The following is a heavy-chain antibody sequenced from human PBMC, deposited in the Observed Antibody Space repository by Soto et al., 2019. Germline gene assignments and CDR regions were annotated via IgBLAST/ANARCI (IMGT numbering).Heavy chain of an antibody. D-gene: IGHD1-26*01. Sequence: SQTLSLTCGISGDSVSSNSAAWNWLRQSPWRGLEWLGRTYYRSKWYNDYAVSVESRITINPDTSKNHFSLQLNFVTPEDTAVYFCARGEQYSGRIFDYWGQGTLVTVSS. V-gene: IGHV6-1*01. CDR2: TYYRSKWYN. CDR3: ARGEQYSGRIFDY. CDR1: GDSVSSNSAA. J-gene: IGHJ4*02.